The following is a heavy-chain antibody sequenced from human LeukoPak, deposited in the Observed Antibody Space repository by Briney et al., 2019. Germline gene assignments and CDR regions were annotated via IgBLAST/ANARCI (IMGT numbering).Heavy chain of an antibody. V-gene: IGHV1-2*02. CDR3: ARAYYYDSSGYYYY. Sequence: ASVKVSCKASGYTFTGYYMHWVRQAPGQGLEWMGWISPNSGGTNYAQKFQGRVTMTRDTSISTAYMELSRLRSDDTAVYYCARAYYYDSSGYYYYWGQGTLVTVSS. D-gene: IGHD3-22*01. J-gene: IGHJ4*02. CDR2: ISPNSGGT. CDR1: GYTFTGYY.